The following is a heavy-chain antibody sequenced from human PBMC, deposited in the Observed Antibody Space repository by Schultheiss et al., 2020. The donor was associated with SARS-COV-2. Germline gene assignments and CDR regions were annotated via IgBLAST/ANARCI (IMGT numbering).Heavy chain of an antibody. Sequence: TLSLICTVSGGSISSYYWSWIRQPPGKALEWLARIDWDDDKFYSTSLKTRLTIFKDTSKNQVVLTMTNMDPVDTATYYCARSYSGSFDFDYWGQGTLVTVSS. J-gene: IGHJ4*02. CDR2: IDWDDDK. D-gene: IGHD1-26*01. CDR1: GGSISSYY. CDR3: ARSYSGSFDFDY. V-gene: IGHV2-70*16.